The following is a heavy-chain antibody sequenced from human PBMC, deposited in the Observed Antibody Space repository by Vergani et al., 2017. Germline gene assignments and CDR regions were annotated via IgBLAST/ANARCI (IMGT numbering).Heavy chain of an antibody. D-gene: IGHD3-9*01. V-gene: IGHV1-46*03. CDR2: INPSGGHT. J-gene: IGHJ4*02. Sequence: VQVVQSGAEVKKSGASVKVSCKTSGYTFSNDYMHWVRQAPGQGLEWMGIINPSGGHTNYAQKFQGRVTMTRDTSTSTVYMELSSLRSEDTAIYYCARGDYGILTGYRYWGQGTLVTVSA. CDR3: ARGDYGILTGYRY. CDR1: GYTFSNDY.